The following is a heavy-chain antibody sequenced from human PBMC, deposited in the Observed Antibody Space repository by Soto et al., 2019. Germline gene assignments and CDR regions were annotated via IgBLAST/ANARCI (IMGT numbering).Heavy chain of an antibody. Sequence: EVQLVESGGGLIQPGGSLRLSCAASGFTFSSYWMHWVRQAPGKGLVWVSRIDNDGSSTTYADSVKGRFTISRDNAKNTLYLQRKSLRAEDTGWYSGARGLGGGGGKLTGDYWGQGTLVTVSS. CDR3: ARGLGGGGGKLTGDY. CDR2: IDNDGSST. D-gene: IGHD3-9*01. J-gene: IGHJ4*02. V-gene: IGHV3-74*01. CDR1: GFTFSSYW.